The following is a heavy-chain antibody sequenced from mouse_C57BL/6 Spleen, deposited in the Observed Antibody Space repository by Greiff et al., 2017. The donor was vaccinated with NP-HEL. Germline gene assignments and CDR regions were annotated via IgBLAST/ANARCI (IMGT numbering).Heavy chain of an antibody. J-gene: IGHJ2*01. CDR1: GFNIKDDY. V-gene: IGHV14-4*01. CDR3: TTGGDGSPS. Sequence: EVQGVESGAELVRPGASVKLSCTASGFNIKDDYMHWVKQRPEQGLEWIGWIDPENGDTEYASKFQGKATITADTSSNTAYLQLSSLTSEDTAVYYCTTGGDGSPSWGQGTTLTVSS. D-gene: IGHD1-1*01. CDR2: IDPENGDT.